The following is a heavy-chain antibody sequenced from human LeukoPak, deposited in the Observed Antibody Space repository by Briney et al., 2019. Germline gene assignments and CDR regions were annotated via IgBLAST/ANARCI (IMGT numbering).Heavy chain of an antibody. J-gene: IGHJ4*02. D-gene: IGHD5-18*01. CDR2: IYHSGST. CDR1: GGSISSSNW. CDR3: ARDVDGYSYGRGAFGFDY. V-gene: IGHV4-4*02. Sequence: PSETLSLTCAVSGGSISSSNWWSWVRQPPGKGLEWIGEIYHSGSTNYNPSLESRVTISVDKSKNQFSLKLSSVTAADTAVYYCARDVDGYSYGRGAFGFDYWGQGTLVTVSS.